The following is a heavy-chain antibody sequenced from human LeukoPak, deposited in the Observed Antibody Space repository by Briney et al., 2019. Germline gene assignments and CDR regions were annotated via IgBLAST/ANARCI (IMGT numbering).Heavy chain of an antibody. CDR3: ARQGRMGSSWYRIDNWFDP. Sequence: SGTLSLTCAVSGGSISTNNWWTWVRQPPGKGLEWIGEIHHSGSTNYNPSLKSRVTISVDTSKNQFSLKLSSVTAADTAVYYCARQGRMGSSWYRIDNWFDPWGQGTLVTVSS. J-gene: IGHJ5*02. V-gene: IGHV4-4*02. CDR1: GGSISTNNW. D-gene: IGHD6-13*01. CDR2: IHHSGST.